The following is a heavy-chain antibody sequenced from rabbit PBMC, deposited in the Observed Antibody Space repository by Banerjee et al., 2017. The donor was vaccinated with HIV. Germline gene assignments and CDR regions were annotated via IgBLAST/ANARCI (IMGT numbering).Heavy chain of an antibody. Sequence: QSLEESGGDLVKPGASLTLTCTASGFSFSSSYYMCWVRQAPGKGLEWIACIYTGTSGSTYYASWAKGRFTISKTSSTTVTLQMTSLTAADTASYFCARTLDTSGYAGYAYALNLWGQGTLVTVS. CDR1: GFSFSSSYY. CDR3: ARTLDTSGYAGYAYALNL. CDR2: IYTGTSGST. J-gene: IGHJ4*01. V-gene: IGHV1S40*01. D-gene: IGHD6-1*01.